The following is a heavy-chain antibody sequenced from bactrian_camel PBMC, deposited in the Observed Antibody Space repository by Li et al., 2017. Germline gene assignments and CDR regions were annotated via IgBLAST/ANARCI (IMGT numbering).Heavy chain of an antibody. CDR3: VAGTTSWHEYNY. J-gene: IGHJ4*01. D-gene: IGHD2*01. V-gene: IGHV3S2*01. CDR2: ISFGTGNT. CDR1: GFTFSSYA. Sequence: VQLVESGGGSVQAGGSLRLSCAASGFTFSSYAMNWVRQAPGKGREWVFSISFGTGNTFYVDSVKGRFTISQDNAKNTLYLQMNSLKPEDTAVYYCVAGTTSWHEYNYWGQGTQVTVS.